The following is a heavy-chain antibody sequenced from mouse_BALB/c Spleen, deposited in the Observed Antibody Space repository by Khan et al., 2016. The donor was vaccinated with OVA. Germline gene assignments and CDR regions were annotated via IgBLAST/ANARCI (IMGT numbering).Heavy chain of an antibody. CDR1: GFSLTNYG. CDR3: ARQPHYHYYLMDY. CDR2: IWRDGST. V-gene: IGHV2-6-1*01. J-gene: IGHJ4*01. Sequence: QVQLKQSGPGLVAPSQSLSITCTISGFSLTNYGIHWVRQPPGKGLEWLVVIWRDGSTTYNSALKSRLSISKDNSKSQVFLKMNSLQTDETAMDDCARQPHYHYYLMDYWGQGTSVTVSS. D-gene: IGHD1-1*02.